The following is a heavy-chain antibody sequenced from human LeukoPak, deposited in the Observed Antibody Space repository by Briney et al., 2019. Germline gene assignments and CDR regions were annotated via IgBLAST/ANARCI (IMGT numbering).Heavy chain of an antibody. CDR1: GFTFSSYG. D-gene: IGHD3-10*01. CDR2: ISYDGSNK. J-gene: IGHJ4*02. V-gene: IGHV3-30*18. CDR3: AKDKDPITMVRGVIDY. Sequence: GGSLRLSCAASGFTFSSYGMHWVRQAPGKGLEWVAVISYDGSNKYYADSVKGRFTISRDNSKNTLYLQMNSLRAEDTAVYYCAKDKDPITMVRGVIDYWGQGTLVTVSS.